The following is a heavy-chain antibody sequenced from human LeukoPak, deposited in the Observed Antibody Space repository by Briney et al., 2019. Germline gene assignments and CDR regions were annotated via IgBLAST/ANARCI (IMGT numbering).Heavy chain of an antibody. J-gene: IGHJ5*02. Sequence: GGSLRLSCAASGFTFSSYSMNWVRQAPGKGLEWVSSISSSSSYIYYANSVKGRFTISRIDSRNTLYLQMNSLRIEDTAMYYCAKEQRPGGYSYLIDLWGQGTLVTVSS. D-gene: IGHD5-18*01. CDR3: AKEQRPGGYSYLIDL. V-gene: IGHV3-21*01. CDR1: GFTFSSYS. CDR2: ISSSSSYI.